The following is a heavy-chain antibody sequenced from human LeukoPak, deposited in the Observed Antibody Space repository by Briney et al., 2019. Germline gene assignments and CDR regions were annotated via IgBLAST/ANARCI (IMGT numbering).Heavy chain of an antibody. CDR3: ARGPDYGDYVGNWFDP. CDR1: GFIFSSYS. V-gene: IGHV3-48*02. D-gene: IGHD4-17*01. Sequence: PGESLRLSCAASGFIFSSYSMNWVRQAPGKGLEWVSYISSSGNIIYYADSVKGRFTISRDNAKNSLYLLMSSLRDEDTAVYYCARGPDYGDYVGNWFDPWGQGTLVTVSS. CDR2: ISSSGNII. J-gene: IGHJ5*02.